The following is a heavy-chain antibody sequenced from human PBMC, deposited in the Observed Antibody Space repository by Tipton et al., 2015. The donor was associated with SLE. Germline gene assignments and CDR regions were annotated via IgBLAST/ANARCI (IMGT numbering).Heavy chain of an antibody. CDR2: IYTSGST. CDR3: SRSDDYYDSNAPFGY. J-gene: IGHJ4*02. V-gene: IGHV4-4*07. D-gene: IGHD3-22*01. CDR1: GGSISSYY. Sequence: GLVKPSETLSLTCTVSGGSISSYYWSWIRQPPGKGLEWIGRIYTSGSTNYNPSLKSRVTMSVDTSKNQFSLKLISVTAADTAVYYCSRSDDYYDSNAPFGYWGQGTLVTVSS.